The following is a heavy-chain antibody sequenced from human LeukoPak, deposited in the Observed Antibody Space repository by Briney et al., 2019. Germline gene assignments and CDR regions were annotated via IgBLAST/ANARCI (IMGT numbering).Heavy chain of an antibody. V-gene: IGHV1-18*04. J-gene: IGHJ4*02. CDR1: GFTFSAYG. D-gene: IGHD3-10*01. CDR3: TRGVALATVYYFDF. Sequence: ASVKVSCKTSGFTFSAYGIARVRQAPGHGPEWMGWISNHNGNTKYAQKFQDRITVTTETSTGTASMELRSLKPDDTGIYYCTRGVALATVYYFDFWGRGTQVTVAS. CDR2: ISNHNGNT.